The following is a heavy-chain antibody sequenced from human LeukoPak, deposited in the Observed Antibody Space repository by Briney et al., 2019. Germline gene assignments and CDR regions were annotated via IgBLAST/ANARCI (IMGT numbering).Heavy chain of an antibody. V-gene: IGHV1-18*01. J-gene: IGHJ4*02. D-gene: IGHD3-10*01. CDR1: GYTFTSYG. Sequence: ASVKVSCKASGYTFTSYGISWERQAPGQGLEWMGWISAYNGNTNYAQKLQGRVTMTTDTSTSTAYMELRSLRSDDTAVYYCARIQVPGGWFGEYRDFDYWGQGTLVTVSS. CDR2: ISAYNGNT. CDR3: ARIQVPGGWFGEYRDFDY.